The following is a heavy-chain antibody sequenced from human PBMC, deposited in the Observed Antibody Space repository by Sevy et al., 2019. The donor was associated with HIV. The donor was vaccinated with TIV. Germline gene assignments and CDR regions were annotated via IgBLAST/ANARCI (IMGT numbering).Heavy chain of an antibody. D-gene: IGHD2-21*02. CDR1: GFTFSDYY. Sequence: GGSLRLSCAASGFTFSDYYMSWIRQAPGKGLEWVSYISSSGSTIYYADSVKGRFTISRDNAKNSLYLQMNSLGAEDTAVYYCARVGGDRRYCGGDCYSHYYYYGMDVWGQGTTVTVSS. CDR2: ISSSGSTI. CDR3: ARVGGDRRYCGGDCYSHYYYYGMDV. J-gene: IGHJ6*02. V-gene: IGHV3-11*04.